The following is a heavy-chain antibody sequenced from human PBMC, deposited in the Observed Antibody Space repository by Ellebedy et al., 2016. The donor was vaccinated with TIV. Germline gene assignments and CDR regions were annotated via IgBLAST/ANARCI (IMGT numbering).Heavy chain of an antibody. CDR3: AKISSLVVGSGWLN. Sequence: GESLKISCAASGFTFSSYSMNWVRQAPGKGLEWVSYISSSSSTIYYADSVKGRFTISRDNAKNTLYLQMNSLRAEDTAVYYCAKISSLVVGSGWLNWGQGTLVTVSS. CDR1: GFTFSSYS. D-gene: IGHD6-19*01. V-gene: IGHV3-48*01. J-gene: IGHJ4*02. CDR2: ISSSSSTI.